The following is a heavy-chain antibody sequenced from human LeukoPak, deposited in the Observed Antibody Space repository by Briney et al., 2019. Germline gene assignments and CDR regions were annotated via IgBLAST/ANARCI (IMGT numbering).Heavy chain of an antibody. Sequence: PGGTLRLSCAASGFTFSSYGMSWVRQAPGKGLEWVSAISGSGGSTYYADSVKGRFTISRDNAKNSLYLQMNSLRAEDTAVYYCARGRMTTVTTLRARWFDPWGQGTLVTVSS. J-gene: IGHJ5*02. D-gene: IGHD4-17*01. CDR1: GFTFSSYG. CDR3: ARGRMTTVTTLRARWFDP. V-gene: IGHV3-23*01. CDR2: ISGSGGST.